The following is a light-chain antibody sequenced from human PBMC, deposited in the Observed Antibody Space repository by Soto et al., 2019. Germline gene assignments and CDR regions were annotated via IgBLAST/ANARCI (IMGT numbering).Light chain of an antibody. CDR3: QQYGSSPYT. Sequence: EIVLTQSPGTLSLSPGERATLSCRASQSVSSSFLAWYQHKPGQAPRLLIYAASSRATGIPDRFSGSGSGTDFTLTIIRLEPEDFAVYYCQQYGSSPYTFGQGTKLEIK. V-gene: IGKV3-20*01. CDR1: QSVSSSF. CDR2: AAS. J-gene: IGKJ2*01.